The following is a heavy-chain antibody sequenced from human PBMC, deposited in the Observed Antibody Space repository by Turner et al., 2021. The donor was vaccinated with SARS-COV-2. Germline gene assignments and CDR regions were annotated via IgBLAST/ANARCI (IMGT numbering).Heavy chain of an antibody. CDR3: ARHYYDSSGFYYPDY. D-gene: IGHD3-22*01. V-gene: IGHV4-39*01. Sequence: QLQLQESGPGLVKLSETLSRTCTVSGGSISSRSYYWGWIRQPPGKGLEWIGSIYYSGSTYYNPSLKSRVTISVDTSKNQFSLKLSAVTATDTAVYYCARHYYDSSGFYYPDYWGQGTLVTVSS. J-gene: IGHJ4*02. CDR2: IYYSGST. CDR1: GGSISSRSYY.